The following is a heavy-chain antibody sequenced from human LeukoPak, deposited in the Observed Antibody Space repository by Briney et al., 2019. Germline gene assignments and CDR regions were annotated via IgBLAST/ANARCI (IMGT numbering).Heavy chain of an antibody. CDR3: ARGVDYYENSGTIDY. V-gene: IGHV3-74*01. J-gene: IGHJ4*02. CDR1: GLTFSSHW. Sequence: GGSLRLSCAASGLTFSSHWMHWVRQAPGKGLVWVSRITNDGSSTTYADSVKGRFTISRDNAKNMLYLQVNSLRAEDTAVYYCARGVDYYENSGTIDYWGQGTLVTVSS. CDR2: ITNDGSST. D-gene: IGHD3-22*01.